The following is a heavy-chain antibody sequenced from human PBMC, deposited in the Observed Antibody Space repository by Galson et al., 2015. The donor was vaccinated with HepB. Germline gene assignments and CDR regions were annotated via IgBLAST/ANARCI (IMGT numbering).Heavy chain of an antibody. J-gene: IGHJ4*02. CDR3: ARGGSYLGDY. Sequence: SLRLSCAASGFTFINYAMGWVRQAPGKGLEWVSSISGSGDSTYYADSVKGRFTISRDNSKNTLYLQVNSLRDEDTAVYYCARGGSYLGDYWGQETLVTVSS. D-gene: IGHD1-26*01. CDR1: GFTFINYA. V-gene: IGHV3-23*01. CDR2: ISGSGDST.